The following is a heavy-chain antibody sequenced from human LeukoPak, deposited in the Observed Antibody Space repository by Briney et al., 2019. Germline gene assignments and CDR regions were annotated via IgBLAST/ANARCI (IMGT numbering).Heavy chain of an antibody. D-gene: IGHD5-12*01. CDR3: ARSPYRGYVNNWFDP. CDR2: ISAYNGDT. J-gene: IGHJ5*02. CDR1: GYTFTSYG. V-gene: IGHV1-18*01. Sequence: ASAKVSCKASGYTFTSYGVSWVRQAPGQGLEWMGWISAYNGDTNYAQKLQGRVTMTTDTSTSTAYMELRSLRSDDTAVYYCARSPYRGYVNNWFDPWGQGTLVTVSS.